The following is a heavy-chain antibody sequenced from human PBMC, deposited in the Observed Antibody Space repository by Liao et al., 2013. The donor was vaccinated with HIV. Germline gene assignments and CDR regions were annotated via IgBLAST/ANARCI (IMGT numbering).Heavy chain of an antibody. V-gene: IGHV4-61*02. CDR2: IYTSGST. Sequence: QVQLQESGPGLVKPSQTLSLTCTVSGGSVSSGDYSWSWIRQAAGQGLEWIGRIYTSGSTTYNPSLKSRVTMSVDTSKNQFSLKLSSVTAADTAVYYCARGHTGSEYFQHWGQGTLVTVSS. CDR1: GGSVSSGDYS. D-gene: IGHD2-8*02. CDR3: ARGHTGSEYFQH. J-gene: IGHJ1*01.